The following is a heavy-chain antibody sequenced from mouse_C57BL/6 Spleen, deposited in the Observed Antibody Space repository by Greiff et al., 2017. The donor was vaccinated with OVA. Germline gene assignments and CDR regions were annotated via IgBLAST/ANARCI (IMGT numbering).Heavy chain of an antibody. CDR2: IDPSDSYT. Sequence: QVQLQQPGAELVKPGASVKLSCKASGYTFTSYWMQWVKQRPGQGLEWIGEIDPSDSYTNSNQKFTGKATLTVDTSSSAAYMQLSSLTSEDSAVYYGARSAHGSSYGYAMDYWGQGTSVTVSS. D-gene: IGHD1-1*01. J-gene: IGHJ4*01. CDR3: ARSAHGSSYGYAMDY. V-gene: IGHV1-50*01. CDR1: GYTFTSYW.